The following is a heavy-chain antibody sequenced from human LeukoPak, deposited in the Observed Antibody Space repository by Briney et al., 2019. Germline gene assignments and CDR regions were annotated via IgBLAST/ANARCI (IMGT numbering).Heavy chain of an antibody. D-gene: IGHD2/OR15-2a*01. CDR1: GGSISSGDYY. Sequence: SETLSLTCTVSGGSISSGDYYWSWIRQPPGKGLEWISYTYYSGSTYYNPSLKSRVTISVDTSKNQFSLKLSAVTAADTAVYYCARGAPPYPHTTLTSDYWGQGTLVTVSS. CDR3: ARGAPPYPHTTLTSDY. CDR2: TYYSGST. V-gene: IGHV4-30-4*08. J-gene: IGHJ4*02.